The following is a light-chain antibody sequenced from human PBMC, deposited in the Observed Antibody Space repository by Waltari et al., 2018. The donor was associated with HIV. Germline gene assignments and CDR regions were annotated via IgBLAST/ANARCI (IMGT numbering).Light chain of an antibody. CDR3: QLWDSRGNHVV. CDR2: DDS. J-gene: IGLJ2*01. V-gene: IGLV3-21*04. CDR1: NIGGDS. Sequence: SFVLTPSPSMSVAPVETGRPACWGNNIGGDSVPWYQQKPGQAPVLVMYDDSDRPSGIPERFSGSNSKNTATLTISRVEAGDEADYYCQLWDSRGNHVVFGGGTKLTVL.